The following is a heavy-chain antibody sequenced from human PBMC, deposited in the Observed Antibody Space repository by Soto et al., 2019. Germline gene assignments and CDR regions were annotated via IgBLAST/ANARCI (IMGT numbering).Heavy chain of an antibody. CDR1: GGSFSGYY. V-gene: IGHV4-34*01. CDR2: INHSGST. D-gene: IGHD3-10*01. J-gene: IGHJ4*02. CDR3: ARRLYYYGSGSHFDY. Sequence: QVQLQQWGAGLLKPSETLSLTCAVYGGSFSGYYWSWIRQPPGKGLEWIGEINHSGSTNYNPSLKSRVTISVDTSKNQFSLKLRSVTAADTAVYYCARRLYYYGSGSHFDYWGQGTLVTVSS.